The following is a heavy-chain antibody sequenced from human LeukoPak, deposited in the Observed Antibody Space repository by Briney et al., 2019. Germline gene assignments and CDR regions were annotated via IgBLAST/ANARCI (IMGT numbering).Heavy chain of an antibody. J-gene: IGHJ4*02. V-gene: IGHV1-46*01. CDR2: VNPSDGAR. D-gene: IGHD3-22*01. CDR1: GYTFTTYW. CDR3: ARGMYYYERSTYDDFDY. Sequence: ASVKLSCKASGYTFTTYWVHWVRQAPGQGIEWMGMVNPSDGARSYAQKFQGRVTMTRDTSTNTVFVELSSLRSEDTAVYYCARGMYYYERSTYDDFDYWGQGTLVTVSS.